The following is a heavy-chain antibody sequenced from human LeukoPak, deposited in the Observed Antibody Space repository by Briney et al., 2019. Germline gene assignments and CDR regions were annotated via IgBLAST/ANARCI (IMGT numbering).Heavy chain of an antibody. D-gene: IGHD2-15*01. CDR1: GFTFNNYA. CDR2: ISGSGGST. CDR3: AKGRGAIVVVVAARFLDY. J-gene: IGHJ4*02. Sequence: GGSLRLSCAASGFTFNNYAMSWVRQAPGKGLEWVSAISGSGGSTYYADSVKGRFTISRDNSKNTLYLQMNSLRAEDTAVYYCAKGRGAIVVVVAARFLDYWGQGTLVTVSS. V-gene: IGHV3-23*01.